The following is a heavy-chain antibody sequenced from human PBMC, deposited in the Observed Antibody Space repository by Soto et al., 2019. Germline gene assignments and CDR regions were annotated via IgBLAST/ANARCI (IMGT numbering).Heavy chain of an antibody. Sequence: GGSLRLSCAASGFTFSSYGMHWVRQAPGKGLEWVAVIWYDGSNKYYADSVKGRFTISRDNSKNTLYLQMNSLRAEDTAVYYCASDCSGGSCPTWGQGTLVTVSS. CDR2: IWYDGSNK. CDR1: GFTFSSYG. D-gene: IGHD2-15*01. J-gene: IGHJ5*02. V-gene: IGHV3-33*01. CDR3: ASDCSGGSCPT.